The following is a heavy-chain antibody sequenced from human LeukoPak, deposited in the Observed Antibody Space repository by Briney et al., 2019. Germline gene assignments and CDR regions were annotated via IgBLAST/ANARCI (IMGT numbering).Heavy chain of an antibody. V-gene: IGHV3-48*01. Sequence: PGGSLRLSCAASGFTFSSYSMNWVRQAPGKGLEWVSYISSSSSTIYYADSVKGRFTISRDNAKNSLYLQMNSLRAEDTAVYYCASPGGPGSKAFDIWGQGTMVTVSS. CDR3: ASPGGPGSKAFDI. CDR1: GFTFSSYS. CDR2: ISSSSSTI. J-gene: IGHJ3*02. D-gene: IGHD1/OR15-1a*01.